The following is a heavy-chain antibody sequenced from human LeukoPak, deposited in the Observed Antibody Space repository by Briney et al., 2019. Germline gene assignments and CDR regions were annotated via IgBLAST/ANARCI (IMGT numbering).Heavy chain of an antibody. V-gene: IGHV4-59*08. CDR1: GGSISSYY. D-gene: IGHD6-19*01. J-gene: IGHJ5*02. Sequence: SETLSLTCTVSGGSISSYYWSWIRQPPGKGLEWIGYIYYSGSTNYNPSLKSRVTISVDTSKNQFSLKLSSVTAADTAVYYCAREGIEVAGTGTWFDPWGQGTLVTVSS. CDR3: AREGIEVAGTGTWFDP. CDR2: IYYSGST.